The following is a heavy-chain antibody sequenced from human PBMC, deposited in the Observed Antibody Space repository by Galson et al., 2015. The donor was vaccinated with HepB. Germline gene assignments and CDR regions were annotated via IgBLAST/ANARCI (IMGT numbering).Heavy chain of an antibody. D-gene: IGHD6-19*01. J-gene: IGHJ4*02. V-gene: IGHV3-30-3*01. CDR1: GFTFSSYA. CDR2: ISYDGSNK. Sequence: SLRLSCAASGFTFSSYAMHWVRQAPGKGLEWVAVISYDGSNKYYADSVKGRFTISRDNSKNTLYLQMNSLRAEDTAVYYCARSVEGIAVAGTWGPNPGYWGQGTLVTVSS. CDR3: ARSVEGIAVAGTWGPNPGY.